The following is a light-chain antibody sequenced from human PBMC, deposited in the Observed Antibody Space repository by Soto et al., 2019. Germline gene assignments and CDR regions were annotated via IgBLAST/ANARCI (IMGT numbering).Light chain of an antibody. CDR2: GES. CDR3: QKYGSSTGT. CDR1: QSVSSSY. Sequence: ALTQSPGTLSVSAGDRATLSCSASQSVSSSYLAWYQQKTGQAPRILIYGESSRATGIPDRFSGSGSGTDLNLTISRLEPEDFAVYYCQKYGSSTGTFGQGTKVDIK. J-gene: IGKJ1*01. V-gene: IGKV3-20*01.